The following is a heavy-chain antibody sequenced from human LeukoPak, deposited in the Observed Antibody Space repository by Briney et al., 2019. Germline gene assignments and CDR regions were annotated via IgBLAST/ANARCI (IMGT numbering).Heavy chain of an antibody. CDR3: ARDKAHTYGYYFDP. CDR2: ISYGTT. Sequence: SETLSLTCSDSGGAISTYYWNWIRQSPGQGLEWIGHISYGTTDYNPSLKSRVTISADTSKNQISLTLTSVTADDTAVYYCARDKAHTYGYYFDPWGQGTQVLVSS. CDR1: GGAISTYY. J-gene: IGHJ4*02. D-gene: IGHD5-18*01. V-gene: IGHV4-59*01.